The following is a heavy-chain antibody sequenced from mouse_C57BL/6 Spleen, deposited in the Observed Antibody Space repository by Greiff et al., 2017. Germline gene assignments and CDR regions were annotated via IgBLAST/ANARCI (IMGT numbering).Heavy chain of an antibody. CDR2: IWGDGST. Sequence: VQLQQSGPGLVAPSQSLSITCTVSGFSLTSYGVSWVRQPPGKGLEWLGVIWGDGSTNYHAALISRLSISKDNSKSQVFLQLNSLQTDDTATYYCAGYGRCSWFAYWGQGTLVTVSA. CDR1: GFSLTSYG. V-gene: IGHV2-3*01. J-gene: IGHJ3*01. CDR3: AGYGRCSWFAY. D-gene: IGHD3-2*02.